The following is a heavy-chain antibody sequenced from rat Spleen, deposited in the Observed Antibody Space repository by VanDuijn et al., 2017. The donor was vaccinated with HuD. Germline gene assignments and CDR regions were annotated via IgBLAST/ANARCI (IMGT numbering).Heavy chain of an antibody. J-gene: IGHJ2*01. CDR3: ARRHYGYTDYFDY. CDR1: GFTFSDYG. V-gene: IGHV5-19*01. Sequence: EVHLVESGGGLVQPGRSLKLSCAASGFTFSDYGMHWIRQAPTRGLEWVASISPSGVTYYRDSVKGRFTISRDNAKSTLSLQMDSLRSEDTATYYCARRHYGYTDYFDYWGQGVMVTVSS. CDR2: ISPSGVT. D-gene: IGHD1-9*01.